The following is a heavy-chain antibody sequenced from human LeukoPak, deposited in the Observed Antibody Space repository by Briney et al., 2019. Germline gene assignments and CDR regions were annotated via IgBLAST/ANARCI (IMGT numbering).Heavy chain of an antibody. D-gene: IGHD6-6*01. J-gene: IGHJ4*02. V-gene: IGHV3-66*01. Sequence: PGGSLRLSCAVSGFTVTNNYMNCVRQAPGKGLEWVSVIYISGSTYYADSVKGRFTISRDNSKNTLYLQMNSLRVEDTAVYYCARGAGSSSVSSSWGQGTLVTVSS. CDR3: ARGAGSSSVSSS. CDR2: IYISGST. CDR1: GFTVTNNY.